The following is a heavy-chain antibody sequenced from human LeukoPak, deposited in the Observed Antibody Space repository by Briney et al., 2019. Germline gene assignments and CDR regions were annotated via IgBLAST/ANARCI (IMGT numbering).Heavy chain of an antibody. Sequence: SETLSLTCTVSGDSIRTTTYYWSWIRQPAGKGLEWIGRIYTSGSTNYNPSLKSRVTMSVDTSKNQFSLKLSSVTAADTAVYYCAREGPYYYDSSGYYGWFDPWGQGTLVTVSS. V-gene: IGHV4-4*07. CDR3: AREGPYYYDSSGYYGWFDP. CDR1: GDSIRTTTYY. D-gene: IGHD3-22*01. CDR2: IYTSGST. J-gene: IGHJ5*02.